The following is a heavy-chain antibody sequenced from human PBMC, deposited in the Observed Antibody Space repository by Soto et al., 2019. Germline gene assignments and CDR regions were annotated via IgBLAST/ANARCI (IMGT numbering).Heavy chain of an antibody. D-gene: IGHD2-21*02. V-gene: IGHV3-30*03. J-gene: IGHJ6*02. CDR3: ARDPRLAAYCGGDCYLNYYGMDV. Sequence: GGSLRLSCAASGFTFSSYGMHWVRQAPGKGLEWVAVISYDGSNKYYADSAKGRFTISRDNSKNTLYLQMNSLRAEDTAVYYCARDPRLAAYCGGDCYLNYYGMDVWGQGTTVTVSS. CDR1: GFTFSSYG. CDR2: ISYDGSNK.